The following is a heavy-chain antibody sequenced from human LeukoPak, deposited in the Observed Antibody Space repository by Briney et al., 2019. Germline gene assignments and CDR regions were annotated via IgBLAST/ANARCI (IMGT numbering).Heavy chain of an antibody. J-gene: IGHJ4*02. CDR2: ISSSSSYI. D-gene: IGHD3-22*01. CDR3: ARDAHPDSSGYYYGY. Sequence: GGSLRLSCAASGFTFSSYSMNWVRQAPRKGLEWVSSISSSSSYIYYADSVKGRLTISRDNAKNSLYLQMNSLRAEDTAVYYCARDAHPDSSGYYYGYWGQGTLVTVSS. V-gene: IGHV3-21*01. CDR1: GFTFSSYS.